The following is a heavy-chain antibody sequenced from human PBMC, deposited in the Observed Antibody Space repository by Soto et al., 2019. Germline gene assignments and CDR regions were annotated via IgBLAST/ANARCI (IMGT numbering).Heavy chain of an antibody. V-gene: IGHV3-33*01. J-gene: IGHJ4*02. CDR3: AREGDCTNGVCSGSCDY. Sequence: GGSLRLSCAASGFNFSSYGMHWVRQAPGKGLEWVAVIWYDGSNKYYADSVKGRFTISRDNSKNTLYLQMNSLRAEDTAVYYCAREGDCTNGVCSGSCDYWGQGTLVTVSS. CDR1: GFNFSSYG. CDR2: IWYDGSNK. D-gene: IGHD2-8*01.